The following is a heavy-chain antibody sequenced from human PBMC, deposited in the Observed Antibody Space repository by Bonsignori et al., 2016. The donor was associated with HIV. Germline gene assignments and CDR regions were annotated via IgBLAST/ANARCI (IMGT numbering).Heavy chain of an antibody. J-gene: IGHJ5*02. CDR3: ARASGYSYGSRFDA. CDR2: TSDDGKNN. Sequence: VRQAPGKGLEWVALTSDDGKNNYYANFVKARFTVSRDNSKNTLNLEMNNLKVEDSGLYYCARASGYSYGSRFDAWGQGALVTVSS. D-gene: IGHD5-18*01. V-gene: IGHV3-30*04.